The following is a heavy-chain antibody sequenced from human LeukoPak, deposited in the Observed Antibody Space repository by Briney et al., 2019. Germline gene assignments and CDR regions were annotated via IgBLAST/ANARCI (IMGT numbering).Heavy chain of an antibody. CDR2: ISGSGGST. CDR3: VRGGGYSYHFGDY. J-gene: IGHJ4*02. CDR1: GFTFSSYA. V-gene: IGHV3-23*01. D-gene: IGHD5-18*01. Sequence: PGGSLRLSCAASGFTFSSYAMSWVRQAPGKGLEWVSAISGSGGSTYYADSVKGRFTISRDNSKNTLYLQMNSLRAEDTAVYYCVRGGGYSYHFGDYWGQGTLVTVSS.